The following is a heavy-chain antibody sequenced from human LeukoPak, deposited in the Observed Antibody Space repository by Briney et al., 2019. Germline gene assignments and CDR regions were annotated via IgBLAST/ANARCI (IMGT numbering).Heavy chain of an antibody. Sequence: SETLSLTCSVSGGSIGGHYWNWIRQPAGKGLEWIGRIYSSGSTNYNPSLMSRVTMSVDTSKNQFSLKLSSVTAADMAVYYCARGEHTMDVWGQGTTVTVSS. CDR2: IYSSGST. D-gene: IGHD1-26*01. J-gene: IGHJ6*02. V-gene: IGHV4-4*07. CDR1: GGSIGGHY. CDR3: ARGEHTMDV.